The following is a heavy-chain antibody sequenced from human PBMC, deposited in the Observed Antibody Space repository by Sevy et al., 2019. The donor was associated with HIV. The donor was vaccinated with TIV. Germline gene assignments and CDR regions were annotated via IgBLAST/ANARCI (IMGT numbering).Heavy chain of an antibody. CDR2: ISGSGGST. V-gene: IGHV3-23*01. CDR3: AKEGRVTYYYDSSGYYYVDY. CDR1: GFTFSSYA. Sequence: GGSLRLSCAASGFTFSSYAMSWVRQAPGKGLEWVSAISGSGGSTYYADSLKGRFTISRDNSKNTLYLQMNSLRAEDTAVYYCAKEGRVTYYYDSSGYYYVDYWGQGTLVTVFS. J-gene: IGHJ4*02. D-gene: IGHD3-22*01.